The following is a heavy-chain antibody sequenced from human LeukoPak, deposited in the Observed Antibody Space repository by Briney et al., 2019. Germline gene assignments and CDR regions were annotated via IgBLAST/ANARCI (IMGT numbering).Heavy chain of an antibody. CDR1: GFTFSSNG. Sequence: GGSLRLSCAASGFTFSSNGMHWVRQAPGKGLEWVAVIWYDGSNKNYEDTVKVRFTISRDNSKNTLYLQMNSLRAEDTAMYYCASLGIAVAGIRWFDPWGQGSLVTVSS. CDR2: IWYDGSNK. D-gene: IGHD6-19*01. V-gene: IGHV3-33*01. J-gene: IGHJ5*02. CDR3: ASLGIAVAGIRWFDP.